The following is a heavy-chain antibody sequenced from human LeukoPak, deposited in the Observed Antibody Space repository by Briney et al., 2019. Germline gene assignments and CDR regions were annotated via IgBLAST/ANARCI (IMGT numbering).Heavy chain of an antibody. CDR3: AKDWLLLLYHYFDY. CDR1: GFTFSSYA. Sequence: GGSLRLSCAASGFTFSSYAMSWVRQAPGKGLEWVSAISGSGGSTYYADSVKGRFTISRDDSKNTLYLQMNSLRAEDTAVYYCAKDWLLLLYHYFDYWGQGTLVTVSS. CDR2: ISGSGGST. V-gene: IGHV3-23*01. J-gene: IGHJ4*02. D-gene: IGHD3-22*01.